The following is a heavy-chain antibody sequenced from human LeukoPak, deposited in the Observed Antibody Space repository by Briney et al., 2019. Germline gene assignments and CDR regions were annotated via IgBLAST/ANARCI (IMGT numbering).Heavy chain of an antibody. Sequence: GGSLRLSCAASGFTFSSYSMNWVRQAPGKGLEWVSSISSSSSYIYYADSVKGRSTISRDNAKNSLYLQMNSLRAEDTAVYYCASQMRGYGRYFDYWGQGTLVTVSS. J-gene: IGHJ4*02. CDR3: ASQMRGYGRYFDY. V-gene: IGHV3-21*01. CDR2: ISSSSSYI. D-gene: IGHD5-12*01. CDR1: GFTFSSYS.